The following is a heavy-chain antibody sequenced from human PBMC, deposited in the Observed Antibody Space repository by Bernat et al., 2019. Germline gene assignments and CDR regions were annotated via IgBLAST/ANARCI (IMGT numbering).Heavy chain of an antibody. Sequence: EVQLVESGGGLVQPGGSLRLSCAASGFTFSTYWMSWVRQAPGKGLEWVANIKQDGSEKYSVDSVKGRFTISRDNAKNTLYLQMNSLRAEDTAVYYCARDNRKEEGYLDYWGQGTLVTVSS. CDR3: ARDNRKEEGYLDY. V-gene: IGHV3-7*01. CDR1: GFTFSTYW. CDR2: IKQDGSEK. J-gene: IGHJ4*02. D-gene: IGHD1-14*01.